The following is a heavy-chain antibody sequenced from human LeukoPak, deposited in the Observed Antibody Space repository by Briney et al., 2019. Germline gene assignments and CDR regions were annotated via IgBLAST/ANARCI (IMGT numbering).Heavy chain of an antibody. Sequence: SETLSLTCAVYGGSFSGYYWSWIRQPPGKGLEWIGEINHSGSTNYNPSLKSRVTISVDTSKNQFSLQLKSVTPEDTAVYYCARDREDSGWYFGWFDPWGQGTLVTVSS. CDR3: ARDREDSGWYFGWFDP. CDR2: INHSGST. CDR1: GGSFSGYY. J-gene: IGHJ5*02. D-gene: IGHD6-19*01. V-gene: IGHV4-34*01.